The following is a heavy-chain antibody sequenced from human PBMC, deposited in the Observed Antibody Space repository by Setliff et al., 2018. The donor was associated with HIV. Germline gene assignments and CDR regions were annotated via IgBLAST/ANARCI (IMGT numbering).Heavy chain of an antibody. D-gene: IGHD3-10*01. J-gene: IGHJ4*01. CDR1: GESFSDYY. Sequence: SETLSLTCAVYGESFSDYYWSWIRQPPGKGLEWIGEINHSESTDYNPSLKSRVTVSVYTSKKQFSLRLSSVSAADTALYYCARGGGITWRSYAFDYWGHGTLVTVSS. V-gene: IGHV4-34*01. CDR3: ARGGGITWRSYAFDY. CDR2: INHSEST.